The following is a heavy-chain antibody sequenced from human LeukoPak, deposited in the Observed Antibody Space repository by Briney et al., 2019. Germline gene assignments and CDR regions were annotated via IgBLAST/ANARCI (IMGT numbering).Heavy chain of an antibody. J-gene: IGHJ6*03. D-gene: IGHD6-13*01. CDR2: MNPNSGNT. V-gene: IGHV1-8*02. CDR3: ARGYSSSWYGGYYYMDV. Sequence: ASVKVSCKASGYTFTSYAMNWVRQATGQGLEWMGWMNPNSGNTGYAQKFQGRVTMTSNTSISTAYMEMSSLRSEDTAVYYCARGYSSSWYGGYYYMDVWGKGTTVTISS. CDR1: GYTFTSYA.